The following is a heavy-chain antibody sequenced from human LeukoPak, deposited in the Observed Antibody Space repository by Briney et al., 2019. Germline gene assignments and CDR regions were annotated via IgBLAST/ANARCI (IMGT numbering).Heavy chain of an antibody. CDR1: GDIVSSNSAA. CDR2: TYYRSKWYN. CDR3: AREGYYGSGSYSPSLEY. V-gene: IGHV6-1*01. Sequence: SQTLSLTCAISGDIVSSNSAAWNWIRQSPSRGLEWLGRTYYRSKWYNDYAVSVKSRITINPDTSKNQFSLQLNSVTPEDTAVYYCAREGYYGSGSYSPSLEYWGQGTLVTVSS. D-gene: IGHD3-10*01. J-gene: IGHJ4*02.